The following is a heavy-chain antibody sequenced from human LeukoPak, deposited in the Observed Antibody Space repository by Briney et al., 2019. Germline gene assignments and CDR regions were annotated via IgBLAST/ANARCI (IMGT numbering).Heavy chain of an antibody. CDR1: GGSIGSSTYY. CDR3: ARQAYCSSTSCYKLDQ. J-gene: IGHJ4*02. V-gene: IGHV4-39*01. D-gene: IGHD2-2*02. Sequence: PSETLSHTCTVSGGSIGSSTYYWGWIRQPPGQGLEWIGSIYYSGSTYYNPSLKSRVTISVDTSKNQFSLRLNSMTAADTSVYYCARQAYCSSTSCYKLDQWGQGTLVTVSS. CDR2: IYYSGST.